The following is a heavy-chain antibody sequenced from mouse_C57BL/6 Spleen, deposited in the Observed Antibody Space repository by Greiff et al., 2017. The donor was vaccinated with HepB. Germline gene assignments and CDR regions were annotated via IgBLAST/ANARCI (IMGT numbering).Heavy chain of an antibody. D-gene: IGHD1-1*01. V-gene: IGHV2-9-1*01. Sequence: QVQLKESGPGLVAPSQSLSITCTVSGFSLTSYAISWVRQPPGKGLEWLGVIWTGGGTNYNSALKSRLSISQDNSKSQVFLKMNSLQTDDTARYYCARKPYYYGSSERYYAMDYWGQGTSVTVSS. J-gene: IGHJ4*01. CDR2: IWTGGGT. CDR1: GFSLTSYA. CDR3: ARKPYYYGSSERYYAMDY.